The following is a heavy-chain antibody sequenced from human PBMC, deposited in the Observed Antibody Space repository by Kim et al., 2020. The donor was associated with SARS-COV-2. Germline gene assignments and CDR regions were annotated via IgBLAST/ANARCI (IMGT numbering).Heavy chain of an antibody. CDR1: GFTFSSYA. CDR3: ARDALQWLVTAYFDY. D-gene: IGHD6-19*01. J-gene: IGHJ4*02. V-gene: IGHV3-30*04. CDR2: ISYDGSNK. Sequence: GGSLRLSCAASGFTFSSYAMHWVRQAPGKGLEWVAVISYDGSNKYYADSVKGRFTISRDNSKNTLYLQMNSLRAEDTAVYYCARDALQWLVTAYFDYWGQGAIVAVSS.